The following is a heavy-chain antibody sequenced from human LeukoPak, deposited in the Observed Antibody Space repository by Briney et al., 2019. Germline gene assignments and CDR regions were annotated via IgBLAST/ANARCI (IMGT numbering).Heavy chain of an antibody. CDR3: ARGAYCSSINCYGFDY. J-gene: IGHJ4*02. D-gene: IGHD2-2*01. Sequence: KSSETLSLTCTVYGGSFTAFYWSWIRQPPGKGLEWIGEVNHSGTTNYNPSLKSRVTLSVDTSKNQFSLKLSSVTAADTAVYYCARGAYCSSINCYGFDYWGQGTQVTASS. CDR1: GGSFTAFY. CDR2: VNHSGTT. V-gene: IGHV4-34*01.